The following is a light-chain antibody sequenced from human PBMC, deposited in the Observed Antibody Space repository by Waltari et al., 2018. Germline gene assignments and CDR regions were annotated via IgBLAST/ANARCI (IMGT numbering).Light chain of an antibody. CDR1: SSDVGGYNY. CDR2: EVS. J-gene: IGLJ2*01. V-gene: IGLV2-14*01. CDR3: SSYTSSSTPVV. Sequence: QSALTQPASVSGSPGQSITIPCTATSSDVGGYNYASWYQQHPGKAPKLMIYEVSNRPSGVSNRFSGSKSGNTASLTISGLQAEDEADYYCSSYTSSSTPVVFGGGTKLTVL.